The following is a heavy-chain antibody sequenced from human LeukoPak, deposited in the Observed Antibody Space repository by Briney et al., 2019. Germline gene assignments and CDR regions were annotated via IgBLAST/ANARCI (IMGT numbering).Heavy chain of an antibody. Sequence: ASVKVSCKASGYTFTGYYMHWVRQAPGQGLEWMGWINPNSGGTNYAQKFQGRVTMTRDTSISTAYMELSRLRSDDTAVYYCARGGYGGYDYYYYGMDVWGQGTTVTVSS. D-gene: IGHD5-12*01. CDR3: ARGGYGGYDYYYYGMDV. J-gene: IGHJ6*02. V-gene: IGHV1-2*02. CDR1: GYTFTGYY. CDR2: INPNSGGT.